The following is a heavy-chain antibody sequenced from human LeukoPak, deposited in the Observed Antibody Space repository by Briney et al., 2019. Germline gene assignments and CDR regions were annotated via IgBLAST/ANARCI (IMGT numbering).Heavy chain of an antibody. J-gene: IGHJ4*02. V-gene: IGHV3-33*06. Sequence: PGRSLRLSXAASGFTFSSYGMYWVRQAPGKGLEWVAVIWYDGSNKHYADSVKGRFTISRDNSKNTLYLQMNSLRVEDTAVYYCAKGPPADDAVDQGNFDYWGQGTLVTVSS. CDR2: IWYDGSNK. D-gene: IGHD6-19*01. CDR3: AKGPPADDAVDQGNFDY. CDR1: GFTFSSYG.